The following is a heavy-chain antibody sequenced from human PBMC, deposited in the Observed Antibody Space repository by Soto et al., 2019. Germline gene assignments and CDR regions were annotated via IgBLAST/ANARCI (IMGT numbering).Heavy chain of an antibody. V-gene: IGHV3-74*01. D-gene: IGHD3-3*01. CDR2: INTDGSST. CDR1: GLIFSNYK. J-gene: IGHJ5*02. Sequence: PGGSLRLSCAASGLIFSNYKMHWVRQAPGKGLVWVSRINTDGSSTYYADSVKGRFTISRDNSKNTLYLQMNSLRAEDTAVYYCAKHGGYDFWSGDANNWFDPWAREPGSPSPQ. CDR3: AKHGGYDFWSGDANNWFDP.